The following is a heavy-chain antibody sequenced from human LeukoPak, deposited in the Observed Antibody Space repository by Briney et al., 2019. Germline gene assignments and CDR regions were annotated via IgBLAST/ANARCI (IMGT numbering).Heavy chain of an antibody. V-gene: IGHV3-23*01. CDR2: MSGSGGKT. Sequence: ETLSLTCTVSGDSISSGEYYWSWIRQPPGTGLEWVSAMSGSGGKTYYADSVKVRFTISRDSSQNTLYLQMNNLRADDTAVYYCAKGKRVGAPYYFDSWGQGTLVTVSS. J-gene: IGHJ4*02. D-gene: IGHD1-26*01. CDR1: GDSISSGEYY. CDR3: AKGKRVGAPYYFDS.